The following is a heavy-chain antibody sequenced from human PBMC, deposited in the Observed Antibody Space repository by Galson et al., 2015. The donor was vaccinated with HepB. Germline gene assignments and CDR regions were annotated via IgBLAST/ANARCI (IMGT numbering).Heavy chain of an antibody. CDR1: GGSISSSNW. CDR2: IYHSGST. Sequence: ETLSLTCAVSGGSISSSNWWSWVRQPPGKGLEWIGEIYHSGSTNYNPSLKSRVTISVDKSKNQFSLKLSSVTAADTAVYYCASSSYDSSGYYFSDYWGQGTLVTVSS. J-gene: IGHJ4*02. V-gene: IGHV4-4*02. D-gene: IGHD3-22*01. CDR3: ASSSYDSSGYYFSDY.